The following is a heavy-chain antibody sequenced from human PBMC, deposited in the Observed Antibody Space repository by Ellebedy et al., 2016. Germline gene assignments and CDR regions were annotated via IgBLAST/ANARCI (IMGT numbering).Heavy chain of an antibody. J-gene: IGHJ4*02. D-gene: IGHD3-3*01. CDR1: GGSFSGYY. V-gene: IGHV4-34*01. Sequence: SETLSLXCAVYGGSFSGYYWSWIRQPPGKGLEWIGEINHSGSTNYNPSLKSRVTISVDTSKNQFSLKLSSVTAADTAVYYCASSGTIFGVVNYWGQGTLVTVSS. CDR2: INHSGST. CDR3: ASSGTIFGVVNY.